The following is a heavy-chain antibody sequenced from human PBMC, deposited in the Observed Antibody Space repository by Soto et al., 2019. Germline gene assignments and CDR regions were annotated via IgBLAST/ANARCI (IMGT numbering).Heavy chain of an antibody. V-gene: IGHV1-2*02. CDR3: ARPDQEYQLLYAY. CDR1: GYTFTGCY. Sequence: ASVKVSCKASGYTFTGCYMHWVRQAPGQGLEWMGWINPNSGGTNYAQKFQGRVTMTRDTPISTAYMELSRLRSDDTAVYYCARPDQEYQLLYAYWGQGTLVTVSS. D-gene: IGHD2-2*02. J-gene: IGHJ4*02. CDR2: INPNSGGT.